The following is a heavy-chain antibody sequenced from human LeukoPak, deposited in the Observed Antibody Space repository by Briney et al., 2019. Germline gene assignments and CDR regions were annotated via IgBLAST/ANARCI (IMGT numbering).Heavy chain of an antibody. J-gene: IGHJ4*02. D-gene: IGHD5-18*01. CDR2: IYYSGST. CDR3: AAAMVLFY. Sequence: SETLSLTCTVSGGSISSSSYYWGWIRQPPGKGLEWIGTIYYSGSTYYNPSLKSRVTISVDTSKNQFSLKLSSVTAADTAVYYCAAAMVLFYWGQGTLVTVSS. V-gene: IGHV4-39*07. CDR1: GGSISSSSYY.